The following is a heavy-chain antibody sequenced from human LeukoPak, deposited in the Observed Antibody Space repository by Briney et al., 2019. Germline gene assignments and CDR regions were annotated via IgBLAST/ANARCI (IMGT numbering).Heavy chain of an antibody. D-gene: IGHD2-2*01. J-gene: IGHJ5*02. CDR1: GGTFRNYI. Sequence: ASVEVSCKASGGTFRNYIFSWVRQAPGQGLEWMGGVMPMFNTSNYAQKFQGRVTITADENTSTVYTELSSLRSEDTAVYYCAKVQNEVVPIAMRGWFDPWGQGTLVAVSS. CDR2: VMPMFNTS. V-gene: IGHV1-69*13. CDR3: AKVQNEVVPIAMRGWFDP.